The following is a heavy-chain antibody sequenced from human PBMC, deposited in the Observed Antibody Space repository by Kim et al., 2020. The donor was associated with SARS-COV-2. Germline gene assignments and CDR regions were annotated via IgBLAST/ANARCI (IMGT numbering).Heavy chain of an antibody. Sequence: SETLSLTCAVYGGSFSGYYWSWIRQPPGKGLEWIGEINHSGSTNYNPSLKSRVTISVDTSKNQFSLKLSSVTAAYTAVYYCARDTPAIGMYVCGQGTTVT. J-gene: IGHJ6*02. D-gene: IGHD3-3*01. V-gene: IGHV4-34*01. CDR2: INHSGST. CDR1: GGSFSGYY. CDR3: ARDTPAIGMYV.